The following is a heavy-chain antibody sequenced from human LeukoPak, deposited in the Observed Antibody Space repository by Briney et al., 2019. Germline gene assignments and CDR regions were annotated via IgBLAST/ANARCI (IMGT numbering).Heavy chain of an antibody. CDR2: IYYSGST. D-gene: IGHD4-23*01. V-gene: IGHV4-39*01. CDR1: GGSISSSSYY. J-gene: IGHJ4*02. Sequence: PSETLSLTCTVSGGSISSSSYYWGWIRQPPGEGLEWMGSIYYSGSTYYNPSLKSRVTISVDTSKNQFSLKLSSVTAADTAVYYCARLLGNYSFDYWGQGTLVTVSS. CDR3: ARLLGNYSFDY.